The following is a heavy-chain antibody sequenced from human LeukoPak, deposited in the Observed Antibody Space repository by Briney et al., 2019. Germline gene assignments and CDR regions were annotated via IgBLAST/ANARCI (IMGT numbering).Heavy chain of an antibody. CDR3: ARIRDGYNDAYDI. V-gene: IGHV1-46*01. CDR2: INPGGDNT. D-gene: IGHD5-24*01. CDR1: GYSFTNYY. Sequence: GASVKVSCKASGYSFTNYYIHWVRQAPGQGLEWMGLINPGGDNTDYAQNFQGRVTMTRDTSTSTVYMGLSSLRSEDTAVCYCARIRDGYNDAYDIWGQGTMVTVSS. J-gene: IGHJ3*02.